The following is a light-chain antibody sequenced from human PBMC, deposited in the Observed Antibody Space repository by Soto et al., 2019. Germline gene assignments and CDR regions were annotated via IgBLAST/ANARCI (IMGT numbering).Light chain of an antibody. V-gene: IGKV3-11*01. J-gene: IGKJ4*01. CDR1: QSVSGS. CDR2: DAY. CDR3: QHRANWPLT. Sequence: EIVLTQSPATLSLSPGESATLSCRTSQSVSGSLAWYQKKPGQAPRLLIYDAYDRATGIPARFSGSGSGTDFSLTVSNLEPEDFALYYCQHRANWPLTFGGGTKVEI.